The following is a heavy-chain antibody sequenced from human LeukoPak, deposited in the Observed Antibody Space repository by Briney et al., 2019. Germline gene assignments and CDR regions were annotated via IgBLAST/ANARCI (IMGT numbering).Heavy chain of an antibody. CDR3: ATAPVALVTLLYY. V-gene: IGHV1-24*01. CDR2: IDPEDGGA. D-gene: IGHD5-18*01. Sequence: GASVKVSCKVSGYTLTDLSIHWVRQAPGKGLEWVGGIDPEDGGAIYTQRFQGRVTMTEDTSTDTAYMELRSLTSEDTAVYYCATAPVALVTLLYYWGQGTLVTVSS. J-gene: IGHJ4*02. CDR1: GYTLTDLS.